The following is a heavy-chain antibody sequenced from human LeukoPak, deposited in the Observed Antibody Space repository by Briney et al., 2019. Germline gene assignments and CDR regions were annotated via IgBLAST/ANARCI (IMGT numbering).Heavy chain of an antibody. Sequence: AGGSLRLSCAASGXTFSSYEMNWVRQAPGKGLEWVSHISSSGSTIYYADSVKGRFTISRDNAKNSLYLQMNSLRVEDTAVYYCARGWTVRDWYFDLWGRGTLVTVSS. CDR2: ISSSGSTI. CDR1: GXTFSSYE. D-gene: IGHD4-17*01. J-gene: IGHJ2*01. V-gene: IGHV3-48*03. CDR3: ARGWTVRDWYFDL.